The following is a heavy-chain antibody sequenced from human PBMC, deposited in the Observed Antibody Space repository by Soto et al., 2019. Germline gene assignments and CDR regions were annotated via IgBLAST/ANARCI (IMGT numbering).Heavy chain of an antibody. CDR2: ISGSGGST. CDR3: AKDLSAARPEGYYYYGMDV. J-gene: IGHJ6*02. D-gene: IGHD6-6*01. CDR1: GFTFSSYA. Sequence: GGSMRLSCAASGFTFSSYAMSWVRQAPGKGLEWVSAISGSGGSTYYADSVKGRFTISRDNSKNTLYLQMNSLRAEDTAVYYCAKDLSAARPEGYYYYGMDVWGQGTTVTVSS. V-gene: IGHV3-23*01.